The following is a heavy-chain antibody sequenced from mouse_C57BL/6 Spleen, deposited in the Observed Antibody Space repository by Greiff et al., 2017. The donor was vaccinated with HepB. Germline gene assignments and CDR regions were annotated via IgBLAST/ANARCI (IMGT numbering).Heavy chain of an antibody. V-gene: IGHV1-54*01. CDR3: AREGIYYDYGGFAY. CDR2: INPGSGGT. Sequence: VQLVESGAELVRPGTSVKVSCKASGYAFTNYLIEWVKQRPGQGLEWIGVINPGSGGTNYNEKFKGKATLTADKSSSTAYMQLSSLTSEDSAVYFCAREGIYYDYGGFAYWGQGTLVTVSA. D-gene: IGHD2-4*01. J-gene: IGHJ3*01. CDR1: GYAFTNYL.